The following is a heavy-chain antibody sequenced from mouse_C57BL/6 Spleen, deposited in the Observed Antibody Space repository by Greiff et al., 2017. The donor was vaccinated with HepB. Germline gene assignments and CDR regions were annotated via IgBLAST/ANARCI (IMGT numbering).Heavy chain of an antibody. Sequence: EVQVVESGPELVKPGASVKMSCKASGYTFTDYNMHWVKQSHGKSLEWIGYINPNNGGTSYNQKFKGKATLTVNKSSSTAYMELRSLTSEDSAVYYCARGSYYYGSSYDYWGQGTTLTVSS. CDR3: ARGSYYYGSSYDY. J-gene: IGHJ2*01. D-gene: IGHD1-1*01. CDR1: GYTFTDYN. V-gene: IGHV1-22*01. CDR2: INPNNGGT.